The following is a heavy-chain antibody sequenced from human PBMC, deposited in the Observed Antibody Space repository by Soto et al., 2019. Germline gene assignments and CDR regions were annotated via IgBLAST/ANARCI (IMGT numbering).Heavy chain of an antibody. CDR1: GFTFSSYA. V-gene: IGHV3-23*01. Sequence: GGSLRLSCAASGFTFSSYAMSWVRQAPGKGLEWVSAISGSGGSTYYADSVKGRFTISRDNSKNTLYLQMNSLRAEDTAVYYCAKRETYYDFFHGMDVWGQGTTVTVSS. D-gene: IGHD3-3*01. J-gene: IGHJ6*02. CDR3: AKRETYYDFFHGMDV. CDR2: ISGSGGST.